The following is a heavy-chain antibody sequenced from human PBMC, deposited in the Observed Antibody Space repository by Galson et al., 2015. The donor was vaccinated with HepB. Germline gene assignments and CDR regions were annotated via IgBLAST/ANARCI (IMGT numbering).Heavy chain of an antibody. CDR2: ISGSGDST. CDR3: AKERVYNYGHPAPYGMGV. J-gene: IGHJ6*02. Sequence: SLRLSCAASGFSISSYAMSWVRQAPGKGLEWVSSISGSGDSTYYADSVKGRFTISRDNSRNTLNLQINSLRDEDTAVYYCAKERVYNYGHPAPYGMGVWGQGTTVTVSS. CDR1: GFSISSYA. V-gene: IGHV3-23*01. D-gene: IGHD3-10*01.